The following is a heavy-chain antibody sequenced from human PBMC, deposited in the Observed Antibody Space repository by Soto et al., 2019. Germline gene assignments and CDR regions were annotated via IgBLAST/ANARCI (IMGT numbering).Heavy chain of an antibody. V-gene: IGHV6-1*01. J-gene: IGHJ4*02. CDR1: GDSVSSTSVS. CDR3: ARKVAGASFDY. CDR2: TYYRTKWYN. Sequence: SQTLSLTCAISGDSVSSTSVSWNWIRQSPSRGLEWLGRTYYRTKWYNDCAVFVKSRITVSADTSRNQFSLQLTSVTPEDTAVYYCARKVAGASFDYWGQGTRVTVSS.